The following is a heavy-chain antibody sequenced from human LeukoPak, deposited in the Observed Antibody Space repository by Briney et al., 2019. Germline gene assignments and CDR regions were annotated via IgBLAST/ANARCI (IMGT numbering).Heavy chain of an antibody. CDR1: GGTFSSYA. CDR2: IIPIFGTA. CDR3: ARLYPYYYDTTGDPPFDY. D-gene: IGHD3-22*01. V-gene: IGHV1-69*13. Sequence: ASVKVSCKASGGTFSSYAISWVRQAPGQGLEWMGGIIPIFGTANYAQKFQGRVTITADESTSTVYMELSSLTSDDTAVYYCARLYPYYYDTTGDPPFDYWGQGTLVTVSS. J-gene: IGHJ4*02.